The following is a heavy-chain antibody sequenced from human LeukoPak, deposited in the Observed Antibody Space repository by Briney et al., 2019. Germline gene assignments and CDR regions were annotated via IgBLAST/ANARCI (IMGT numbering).Heavy chain of an antibody. V-gene: IGHV3-74*01. J-gene: IGHJ4*02. CDR1: GFTFSDYW. CDR3: VVSGWFHYFDY. D-gene: IGHD6-19*01. CDR2: ISNDGAIR. Sequence: GGSLRLSCIGSGFTFSDYWMHWVRQAPGKGLVWVARISNDGAIRNYADSVKGRSTISRDNTKNTLYLQMSSLSAEDTAVYYCVVSGWFHYFDYWGQGILVTVSS.